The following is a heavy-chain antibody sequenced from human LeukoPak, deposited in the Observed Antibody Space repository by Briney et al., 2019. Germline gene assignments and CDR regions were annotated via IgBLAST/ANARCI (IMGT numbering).Heavy chain of an antibody. V-gene: IGHV4-34*01. CDR2: INHSGST. CDR1: GGSFSGYY. Sequence: SETLSLTCAVSGGSFSGYYWSWIRQPPGKGLEWIGEINHSGSTNYNPSLKSRVTISVDTSKNQFSLKLSSVTAADTAVYYCAIGGNLFDCWGQGTLLTVSS. CDR3: AIGGNLFDC. J-gene: IGHJ4*02. D-gene: IGHD4-23*01.